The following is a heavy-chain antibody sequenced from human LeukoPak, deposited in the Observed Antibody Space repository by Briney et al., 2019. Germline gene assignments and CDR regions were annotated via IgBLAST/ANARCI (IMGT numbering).Heavy chain of an antibody. Sequence: GGSLRLSCAASGFTFSSYSMNWVRQAPGKGLEWVSYISSSSSTIYYADSLKGRFTISRDNAKNSLYLQMNSLRAEDTAVYYCARDRQSIAARPFDYWGQGTLVTVSS. CDR2: ISSSSSTI. CDR3: ARDRQSIAARPFDY. D-gene: IGHD6-6*01. J-gene: IGHJ4*02. CDR1: GFTFSSYS. V-gene: IGHV3-48*04.